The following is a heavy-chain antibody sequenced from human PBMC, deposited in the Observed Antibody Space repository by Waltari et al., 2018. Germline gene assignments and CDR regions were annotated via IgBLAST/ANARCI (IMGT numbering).Heavy chain of an antibody. J-gene: IGHJ4*02. V-gene: IGHV3-23*01. D-gene: IGHD4-17*01. CDR1: GFDFSSYA. CDR2: ISGSGGST. CDR3: AKQKATVTSGFDY. Sequence: EVQLLESGGGLVQPGGYLRLSCAASGFDFSSYAMSWVRQAPGKGLEWVSAISGSGGSTYYADSVKGRFTISRDNSKNTLYLQMNSLRAEDTAVYYCAKQKATVTSGFDYWGQGTLVTVSS.